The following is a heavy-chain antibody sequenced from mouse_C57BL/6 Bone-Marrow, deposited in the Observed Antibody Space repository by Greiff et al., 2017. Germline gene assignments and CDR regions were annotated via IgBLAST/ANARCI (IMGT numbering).Heavy chain of an antibody. D-gene: IGHD1-1*01. CDR3: ARPANYSIMDY. CDR1: GYTFTSYG. CDR2: IYPRSGNT. J-gene: IGHJ4*01. Sequence: QVQLQQSGAELARPGASVKLSCKASGYTFTSYGISWVKQRTGQGLEWIGKIYPRSGNTYYNEKFKGKATLTADKSSSTAYMQLRSLTSEDSAVYFCARPANYSIMDYWGQGTSVTVSS. V-gene: IGHV1-81*01.